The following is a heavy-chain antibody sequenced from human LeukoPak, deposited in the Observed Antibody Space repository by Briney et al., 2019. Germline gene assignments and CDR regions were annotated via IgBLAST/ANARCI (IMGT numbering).Heavy chain of an antibody. J-gene: IGHJ6*04. CDR1: GFTFSSYD. CDR2: IRPSGDNT. Sequence: GGSLRLSCAASGFTFSSYDMTWVRQAPGRGLEWVSSIRPSGDNTYYGDSVKGRFTISRDNAKNSLYMQMNSLRAEDTAVYYCARDPYSSSWYADVWGEGTTVTVSS. V-gene: IGHV3-21*01. D-gene: IGHD6-13*01. CDR3: ARDPYSSSWYADV.